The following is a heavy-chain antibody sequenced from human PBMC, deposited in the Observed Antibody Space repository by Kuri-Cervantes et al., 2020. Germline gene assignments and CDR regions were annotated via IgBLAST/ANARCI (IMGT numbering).Heavy chain of an antibody. CDR3: ARHSTTYYYDSSGIGSLIENYYSDY. D-gene: IGHD3-22*01. CDR1: GGSISSGSYY. V-gene: IGHV4-61*02. Sequence: SETLSLTCTVSGGSISSGSYYWSWIRQPAGKGLEWIGRIYTSGSTNYNPSLKSRVTISVDTSKNQFSLKLSSVTAADTAVYYCARHSTTYYYDSSGIGSLIENYYSDYWGQGTLVTVSS. J-gene: IGHJ4*02. CDR2: IYTSGST.